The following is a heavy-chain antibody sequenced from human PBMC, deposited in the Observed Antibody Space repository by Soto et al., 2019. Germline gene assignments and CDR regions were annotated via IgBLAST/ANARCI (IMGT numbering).Heavy chain of an antibody. CDR3: ARDTPSGSSYYFDY. D-gene: IGHD3-10*01. CDR1: GFTFSSNY. J-gene: IGHJ4*02. CDR2: IYSGGST. Sequence: GGSLRLSCAASGFTFSSNYMSWVRQAPGKGLEWVSVIYSGGSTYYADSVKGRFTISRDSSKNTLYLQMNSLRAEDTAMYYCARDTPSGSSYYFDYWGQGTLVTVSS. V-gene: IGHV3-66*01.